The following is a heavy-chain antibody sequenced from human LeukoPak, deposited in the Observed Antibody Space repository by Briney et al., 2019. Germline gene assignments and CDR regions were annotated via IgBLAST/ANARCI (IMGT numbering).Heavy chain of an antibody. J-gene: IGHJ5*02. CDR1: GVSISSDY. D-gene: IGHD1-1*01. CDR3: ARRRRQNLFDP. Sequence: SETLSLTCTVSGVSISSDYWSWVRLPPGKGLEWIGYIYYSGSSNYNPSLKSRVTMSVDTSKNQFSLKLTSVTAADTAVYYCARRRRQNLFDPWGQGTLVTVSS. V-gene: IGHV4-59*08. CDR2: IYYSGSS.